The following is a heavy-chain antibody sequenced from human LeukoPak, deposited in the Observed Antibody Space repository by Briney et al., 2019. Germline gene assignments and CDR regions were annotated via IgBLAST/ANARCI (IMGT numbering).Heavy chain of an antibody. Sequence: TETLSLTCTVSGGSISSYYWSWIRQPAGKGLEWIGRIYSSGNTNYNPTLKSRVTMSVDTSKNQFSLKLSSVTAADTAVYYCARDQGRQSLDYWGQGTLVTVSS. CDR1: GGSISSYY. J-gene: IGHJ4*02. D-gene: IGHD6-19*01. V-gene: IGHV4-4*07. CDR3: ARDQGRQSLDY. CDR2: IYSSGNT.